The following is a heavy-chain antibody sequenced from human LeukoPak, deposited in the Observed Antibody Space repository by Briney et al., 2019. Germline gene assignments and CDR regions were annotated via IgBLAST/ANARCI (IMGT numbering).Heavy chain of an antibody. Sequence: GESLKMSCNGSGYIFTSYWLGWVRQMPGKGLEWMGIIYVGDSDTRYGPSFQGQVTISADKSITTAYLQWSSLKASDTAIYYCARRFSSTDPFEYWGQGTLVTVSS. CDR2: IYVGDSDT. CDR1: GYIFTSYW. D-gene: IGHD2-2*01. V-gene: IGHV5-51*01. CDR3: ARRFSSTDPFEY. J-gene: IGHJ4*02.